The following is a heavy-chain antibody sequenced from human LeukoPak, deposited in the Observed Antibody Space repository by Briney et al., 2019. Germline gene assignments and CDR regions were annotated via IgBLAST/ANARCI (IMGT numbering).Heavy chain of an antibody. CDR2: INHSGST. CDR3: ARGYSSSWYPGGGFDP. Sequence: NASETLSLTCAVYGGSFSGYYWSWIRQPPGKGLEWIGEINHSGSTNYNPSLKSRVTISVDTSKNQFSLKLSSVTAADTAVYYCARGYSSSWYPGGGFDPWGQGTLVTVSS. J-gene: IGHJ5*02. CDR1: GGSFSGYY. D-gene: IGHD6-13*01. V-gene: IGHV4-34*01.